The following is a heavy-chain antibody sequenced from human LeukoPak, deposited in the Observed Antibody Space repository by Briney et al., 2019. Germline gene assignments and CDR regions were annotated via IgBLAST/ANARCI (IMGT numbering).Heavy chain of an antibody. D-gene: IGHD3-22*01. CDR1: RFTFSSYS. CDR3: ARAREDTMIVVVIPSYFDY. V-gene: IGHV3-21*01. J-gene: IGHJ4*02. CDR2: ISSSSSYI. Sequence: GGSLRLSCAASRFTFSSYSMNWVRQAPGKGLEWVSSISSSSSYIYYADSVKGRFTISRDNAKNSLYLQMNSLRAEDTAVYYCARAREDTMIVVVIPSYFDYWGQGTLVTVSS.